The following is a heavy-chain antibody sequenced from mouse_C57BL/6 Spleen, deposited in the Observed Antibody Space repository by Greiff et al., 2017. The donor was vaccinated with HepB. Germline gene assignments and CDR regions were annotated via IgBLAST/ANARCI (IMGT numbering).Heavy chain of an antibody. CDR2: IYPSDSET. CDR1: GYTFTSYW. J-gene: IGHJ1*03. Sequence: VQLQQPGAELVRPGSSVKLSCKASGYTFTSYWMDWVKQRPGQGLEWIGNIYPSDSETHYNHKFKDKATLTVDKSSSTAYMQLSSLTSEDSAVYYCARSHYYGSSYYWYFDVWGTGTTVTVSS. CDR3: ARSHYYGSSYYWYFDV. D-gene: IGHD1-1*01. V-gene: IGHV1-61*01.